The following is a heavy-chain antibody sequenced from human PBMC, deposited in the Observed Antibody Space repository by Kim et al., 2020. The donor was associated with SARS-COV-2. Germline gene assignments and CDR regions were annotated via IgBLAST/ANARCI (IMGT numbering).Heavy chain of an antibody. D-gene: IGHD4-17*01. CDR2: IYYSGSP. CDR1: GGSISSGGYS. V-gene: IGHV4-30-2*01. CDR3: ARVRAGYGGNSQPYDY. J-gene: IGHJ4*02. Sequence: SETLSLTCAVSGGSISSGGYSWSWIRQPPGKGLEWIGYIYYSGSPNYNPSLKSRVTISVDRSKNQFSLKLTSVTAADTAVYYCARVRAGYGGNSQPYDYWGQGTLVTVSS.